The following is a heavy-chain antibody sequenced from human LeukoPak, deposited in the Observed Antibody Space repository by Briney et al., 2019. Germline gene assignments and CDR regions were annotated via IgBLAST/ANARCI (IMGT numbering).Heavy chain of an antibody. D-gene: IGHD3-22*01. CDR1: GFTFSDYY. J-gene: IGHJ4*02. CDR2: ISSSGSTI. Sequence: SGGSLRLSCAASGFTFSDYYMSWIRQAPGKGLEWVSYISSSGSTIYYADSVKGRFTISRDNAKNSLYLQMNSLRAEDTAVYYCAGAYYDSSGYYYSAYWGQGTLVTVSS. CDR3: AGAYYDSSGYYYSAY. V-gene: IGHV3-11*01.